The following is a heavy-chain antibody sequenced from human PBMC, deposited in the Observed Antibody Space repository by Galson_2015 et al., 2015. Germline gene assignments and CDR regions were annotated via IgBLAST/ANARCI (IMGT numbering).Heavy chain of an antibody. CDR2: FIPEDGKT. CDR1: GYTLTGFS. V-gene: IGHV1-24*01. Sequence: SVKVSCKASGYTLTGFSMHWVRQAPGKGLEWMGGFIPEDGKTIYAQKFQGRVTMTEDTSTDTAYMELSSLRSEDTAVYYCAASGGTYYYVSRSPLWGQGSLVTVSS. D-gene: IGHD3-10*01. J-gene: IGHJ4*02. CDR3: AASGGTYYYVSRSPL.